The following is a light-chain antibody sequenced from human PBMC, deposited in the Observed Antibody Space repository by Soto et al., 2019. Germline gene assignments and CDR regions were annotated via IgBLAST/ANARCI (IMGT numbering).Light chain of an antibody. Sequence: EIVMTQSPATLSVSPGERATLSCRASQSVSSNLAWYQQKPGQAPRLLIYGASTRATGIPARCSGSGSGREYTLPISSLQYEDFSVYYCQQYYNWPPWTFGQGTKVEIK. CDR3: QQYYNWPPWT. CDR1: QSVSSN. CDR2: GAS. J-gene: IGKJ1*01. V-gene: IGKV3-15*01.